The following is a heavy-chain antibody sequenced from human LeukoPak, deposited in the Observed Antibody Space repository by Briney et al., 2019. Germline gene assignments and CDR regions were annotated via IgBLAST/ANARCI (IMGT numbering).Heavy chain of an antibody. Sequence: GGSLRLSCAASGFTVSSNYMSWIRQAPGKGLEWVSYISSSGSTIYYADSVKGRFTISRDNAKNSLYLQMNSLRAEDTAVYYCARDGVLRYFDWLLSPTYFDYWGQGTLVTVSS. D-gene: IGHD3-9*01. CDR2: ISSSGSTI. J-gene: IGHJ4*02. V-gene: IGHV3-11*01. CDR1: GFTVSSNY. CDR3: ARDGVLRYFDWLLSPTYFDY.